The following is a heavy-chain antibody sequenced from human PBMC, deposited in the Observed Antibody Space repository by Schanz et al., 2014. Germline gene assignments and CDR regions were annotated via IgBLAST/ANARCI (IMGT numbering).Heavy chain of an antibody. D-gene: IGHD4-17*01. J-gene: IGHJ4*02. CDR2: ISDYNGKT. V-gene: IGHV1-18*01. Sequence: QAQLMQSGPELKRPGASVKVSCTASGYTLKNYGISWVRQAPGLGLEWMGWISDYNGKTNYAQKFQDRVIMSTDRSSSTAYMELSSLRSEDTAVYYCARGYGDSPTDFWGQGTLVTVSS. CDR1: GYTLKNYG. CDR3: ARGYGDSPTDF.